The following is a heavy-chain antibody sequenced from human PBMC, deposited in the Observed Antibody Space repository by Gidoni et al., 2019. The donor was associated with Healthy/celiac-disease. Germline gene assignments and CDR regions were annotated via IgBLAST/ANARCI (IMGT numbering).Heavy chain of an antibody. V-gene: IGHV5-51*01. Sequence: EVQLVQSGAEVKKPGESLKISCTGSGYSFTSYWIGWVRQMPGKGLEWMGIIYPGDSDTRYSPSFQGQVTISADKSISTAYLQWSSLKASDTAMYYCARQLYCSGGSCYYDDAFDIWGQGTMVTVSS. CDR1: GYSFTSYW. CDR3: ARQLYCSGGSCYYDDAFDI. D-gene: IGHD2-15*01. CDR2: IYPGDSDT. J-gene: IGHJ3*02.